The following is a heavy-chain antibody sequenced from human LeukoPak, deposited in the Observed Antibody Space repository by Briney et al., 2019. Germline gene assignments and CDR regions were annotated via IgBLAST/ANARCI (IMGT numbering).Heavy chain of an antibody. CDR2: ISSSSSYI. Sequence: PGGSLRLSCAASGFTFSSSWIHWVRQVPGKGPVWVSSISSSSSYIYYADSVKGRFTISRDNAKNSLYLQMNSLRAEDTAVYYCARARGYRNWFDPWGQGTLVTVSS. CDR3: ARARGYRNWFDP. D-gene: IGHD5-18*01. V-gene: IGHV3-21*01. J-gene: IGHJ5*02. CDR1: GFTFSSSW.